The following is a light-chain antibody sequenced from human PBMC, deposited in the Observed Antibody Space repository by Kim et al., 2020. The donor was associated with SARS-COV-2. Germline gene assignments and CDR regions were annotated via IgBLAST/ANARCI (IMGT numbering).Light chain of an antibody. CDR3: SSYAGSNNLL. Sequence: QSALTQPPSASGSPGQSVTISCTGTSSDVGGYNYVSWYQQQPGKAPKLIIYEVSKRPSVVPDRFSGSKSGNTASLTVSGLQAEDEADYYCSSYAGSNNLLFGGGTQLTVL. J-gene: IGLJ3*02. CDR2: EVS. V-gene: IGLV2-8*01. CDR1: SSDVGGYNY.